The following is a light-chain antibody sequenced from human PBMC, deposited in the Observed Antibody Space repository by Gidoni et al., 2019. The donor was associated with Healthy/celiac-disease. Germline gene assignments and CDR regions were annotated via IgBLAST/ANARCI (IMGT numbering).Light chain of an antibody. CDR1: SLRSYY. Sequence: SSELTQDPAVSVALGQTVRISCQGDSLRSYYASWYQQKPGQAPLLVISGKNNRPSGIPDRCSGSSSGNTASLTITGAQAEDEADYYCNSRDSSGNHVVFGGGTKLTVL. CDR2: GKN. J-gene: IGLJ2*01. CDR3: NSRDSSGNHVV. V-gene: IGLV3-19*01.